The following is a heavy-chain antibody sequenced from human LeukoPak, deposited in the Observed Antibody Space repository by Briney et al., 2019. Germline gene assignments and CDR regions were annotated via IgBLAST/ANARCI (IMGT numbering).Heavy chain of an antibody. CDR1: GGSISSGDYY. CDR2: ISYSGST. CDR3: ARRYCSGGSCYSSLDY. J-gene: IGHJ4*02. V-gene: IGHV4-31*03. Sequence: PSQTLSLTCTVSGGSISSGDYYWNWIRQHPGKGLEWIGYISYSGSTYYNPSLKSRVTISVDTSKNQFSLKLSSATAADTAVYYCARRYCSGGSCYSSLDYWGQGSLVTVSS. D-gene: IGHD2-15*01.